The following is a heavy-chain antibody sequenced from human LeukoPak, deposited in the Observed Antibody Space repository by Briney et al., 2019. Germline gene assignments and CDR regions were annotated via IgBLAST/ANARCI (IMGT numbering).Heavy chain of an antibody. CDR3: AKDSKSYYDFWSGYYTGGGLAHDAFDI. CDR2: ISYDGSNK. J-gene: IGHJ3*02. V-gene: IGHV3-30*04. CDR1: GFTFSSYA. D-gene: IGHD3-3*01. Sequence: PGGSLRLSCAASGFTFSSYAMHWVRQAPGKGLEWVAVISYDGSNKYYADSVKGRFTISRDNSKNTLYLQMNSLRAEDTAVYYCAKDSKSYYDFWSGYYTGGGLAHDAFDIWGQGTMVTVSS.